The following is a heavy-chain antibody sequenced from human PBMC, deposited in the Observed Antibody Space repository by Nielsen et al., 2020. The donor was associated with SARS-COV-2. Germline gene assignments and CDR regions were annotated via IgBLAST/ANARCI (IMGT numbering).Heavy chain of an antibody. V-gene: IGHV3-30*18. D-gene: IGHD2-2*01. CDR3: AKGGVPASRSHYSYYYMDV. Sequence: GESLKISCAASGFNFSTFGMHWVRQTPGKGLEWVAVISYDARNVDYADSVKGRLTISSDNSRSRLYLQMNSLRRGDTAVYFCAKGGVPASRSHYSYYYMDVWGKGTTVTVSS. CDR1: GFNFSTFG. CDR2: ISYDARNV. J-gene: IGHJ6*03.